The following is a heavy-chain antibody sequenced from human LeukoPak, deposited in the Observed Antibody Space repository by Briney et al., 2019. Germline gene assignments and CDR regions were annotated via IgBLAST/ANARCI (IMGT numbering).Heavy chain of an antibody. Sequence: SETLSLTCTVSGGSIISSDYHWGWVRQPPGKGLEWIVTISYSGNTDYNPSLRSRVTISVGTSNNQFSLRLGSVTAADTAVYHCARHCCSGPAKRVFDIWGQGTMVTVSS. CDR2: ISYSGNT. CDR3: ARHCCSGPAKRVFDI. J-gene: IGHJ3*02. D-gene: IGHD2-15*01. V-gene: IGHV4-39*01. CDR1: GGSIISSDYH.